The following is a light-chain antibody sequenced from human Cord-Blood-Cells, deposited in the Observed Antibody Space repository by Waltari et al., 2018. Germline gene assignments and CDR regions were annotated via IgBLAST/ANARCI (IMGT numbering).Light chain of an antibody. CDR1: QSVSRSS. Sequence: EIVLTQSPRTLSLSPGERANLPCRASQSVSRSSLAWYQQKPGQAPRLLIYGASSRATGIPDRFSGSGSGTDFTLTISRLEPEDFAVYYCQQYGSARTFGQGTKVESK. CDR3: QQYGSART. CDR2: GAS. V-gene: IGKV3-20*01. J-gene: IGKJ1*01.